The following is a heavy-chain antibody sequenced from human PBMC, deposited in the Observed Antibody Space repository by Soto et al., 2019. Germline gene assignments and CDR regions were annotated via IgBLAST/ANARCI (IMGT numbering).Heavy chain of an antibody. CDR1: WDSVSSNSAA. D-gene: IGHD6-13*01. J-gene: IGHJ6*02. Sequence: SQTLSLTCAISWDSVSSNSAAWNWVRQSPSRGLEWLGRTYYRSKWYNDYAVSVKSRITINPDTSKNQFSLQLNSVTPEDTAVYYCARLPSSWSEYYYYGMDVWGQGTTVTVSS. CDR3: ARLPSSWSEYYYYGMDV. V-gene: IGHV6-1*01. CDR2: TYYRSKWYN.